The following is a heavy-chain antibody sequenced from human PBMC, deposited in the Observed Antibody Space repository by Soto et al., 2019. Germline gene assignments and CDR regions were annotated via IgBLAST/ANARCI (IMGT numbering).Heavy chain of an antibody. D-gene: IGHD1-7*01. CDR2: ITYDGSNK. Sequence: LRLSCQASGFNFDNYGMHWVRQSPGKGLEWVAVITYDGSNKYYADSVKGRFTISRDNSKNTLSLHLNTLKPEDTAVYHCAKDRVGGTFYTPLGFWGQGTLVTVSS. CDR3: AKDRVGGTFYTPLGF. V-gene: IGHV3-30*18. CDR1: GFNFDNYG. J-gene: IGHJ4*02.